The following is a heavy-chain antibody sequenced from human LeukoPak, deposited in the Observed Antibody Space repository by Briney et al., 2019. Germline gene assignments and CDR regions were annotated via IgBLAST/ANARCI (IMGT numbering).Heavy chain of an antibody. Sequence: GASVKVSCKVSGDTVTGFSIHWVRQAPGHGLEWMGGFDPEDGARMFAQKFQGRVTMTEDTSTDTAYMDLSSLRSEDTAVYYCAAGYTYDYSLYWGQGTLVTVSS. CDR3: AAGYTYDYSLY. D-gene: IGHD5-18*01. V-gene: IGHV1-24*01. J-gene: IGHJ4*02. CDR2: FDPEDGAR. CDR1: GDTVTGFS.